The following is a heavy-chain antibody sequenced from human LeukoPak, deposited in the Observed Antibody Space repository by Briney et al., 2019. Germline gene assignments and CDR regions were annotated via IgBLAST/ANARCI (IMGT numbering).Heavy chain of an antibody. J-gene: IGHJ5*02. Sequence: GESLKLSCKGSGYSFTSYWIGWARQMPGKGLEWMGIIYPGDSDTRYSPSFQGQVTISADKSISTAYLQWSSLKASDTAMYYCARRNCYYDSSALGPNCGFDPWGQGTLVTVSS. D-gene: IGHD3-22*01. V-gene: IGHV5-51*01. CDR3: ARRNCYYDSSALGPNCGFDP. CDR1: GYSFTSYW. CDR2: IYPGDSDT.